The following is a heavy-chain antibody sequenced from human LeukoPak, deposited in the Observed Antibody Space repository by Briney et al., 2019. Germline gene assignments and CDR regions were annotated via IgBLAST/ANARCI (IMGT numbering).Heavy chain of an antibody. J-gene: IGHJ4*02. CDR3: ATVTNRTRLFDY. CDR1: GGTFSSYA. D-gene: IGHD4-17*01. Sequence: SVKVSCKASGGTFSSYAISWVRQAPGQGLEWMGGIIPIFGTANYAQKFQGRVRITTDESTSTAYMELSSLRSEDTAVYYCATVTNRTRLFDYWGQGTLVTVSS. V-gene: IGHV1-69*05. CDR2: IIPIFGTA.